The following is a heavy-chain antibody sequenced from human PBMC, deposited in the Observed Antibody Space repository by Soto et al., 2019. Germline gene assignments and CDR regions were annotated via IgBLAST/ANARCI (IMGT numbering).Heavy chain of an antibody. V-gene: IGHV3-48*03. D-gene: IGHD6-13*01. CDR3: ARRGIR. J-gene: IGHJ3*01. CDR1: GFTFSSSE. CDR2: IHPGGQTI. Sequence: EVQLVESGGGLVQPGGSLRLSCAASGFTFSSSEMYWVRQAPGKGLEWISYIHPGGQTIFYAGSVKGRFTLSRDNAKNSVYLQMSSRIGENTAVYYCARRGIRWGQGTMVTVSS.